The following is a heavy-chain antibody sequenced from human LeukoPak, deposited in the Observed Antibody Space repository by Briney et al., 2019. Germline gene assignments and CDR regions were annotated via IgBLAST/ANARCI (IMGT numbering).Heavy chain of an antibody. CDR1: GYTFTYYY. J-gene: IGHJ4*02. CDR3: AGYTNNWYLGGY. D-gene: IGHD6-13*01. V-gene: IGHV1-2*02. Sequence: ASVKVSCKVSGYTFTYYYIHWVRQAPGQGLEWMGWINPNSGGTNYAQKFQGRVTMTRDTSINTAYMELNRLTSDDTALYYCAGYTNNWYLGGYWGQETLVAVSS. CDR2: INPNSGGT.